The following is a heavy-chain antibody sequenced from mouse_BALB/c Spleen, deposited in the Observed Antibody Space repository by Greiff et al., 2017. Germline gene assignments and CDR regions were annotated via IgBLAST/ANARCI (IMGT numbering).Heavy chain of an antibody. V-gene: IGHV5-12-1*01. CDR1: GFAFSSYD. D-gene: IGHD5-1-1*01. CDR2: ISSGGGGT. J-gene: IGHJ1*01. Sequence: EVHLVQSGGGLVKPGGSLKLSCAASGFAFSSYDMSWVRQIPEKRLEWVAYISSGGGGTYYPDTLKGRFTISRDNAKNTLYLQMSSLKSEDTAMYYCARGIKYSGYGYFDVWGAGTTVTVSS. CDR3: ARGIKYSGYGYFDV.